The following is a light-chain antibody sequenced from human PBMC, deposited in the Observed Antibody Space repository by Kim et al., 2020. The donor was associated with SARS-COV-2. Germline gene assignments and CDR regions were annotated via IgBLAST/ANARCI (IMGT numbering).Light chain of an antibody. CDR3: HHYNGWPR. J-gene: IGKJ2*03. CDR1: QSINGN. V-gene: IGKV3-15*01. Sequence: LSVSTGERVTLSCKASQSINGNLAWYQQRPDQAHRLLIYGIYLRASGIPARFSGSGSELEFTLTISGLQSEDFATYYCHHYNGWPRFGQGTKLEI. CDR2: GIY.